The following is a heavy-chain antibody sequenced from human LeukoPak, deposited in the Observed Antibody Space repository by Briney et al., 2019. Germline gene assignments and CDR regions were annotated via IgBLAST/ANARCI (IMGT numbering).Heavy chain of an antibody. Sequence: GGSLRLPCAASGFTFSNYWMHWFRQAPGKGLVWVSRINYDGSTNYADSVKGRFTISRDNARNTLYMQMNSLRAEDTAVYYCAKDVWWEPNLNAFDIWGQGTMVTVSS. CDR1: GFTFSNYW. V-gene: IGHV3-74*01. J-gene: IGHJ3*02. CDR2: INYDGST. CDR3: AKDVWWEPNLNAFDI. D-gene: IGHD1-26*01.